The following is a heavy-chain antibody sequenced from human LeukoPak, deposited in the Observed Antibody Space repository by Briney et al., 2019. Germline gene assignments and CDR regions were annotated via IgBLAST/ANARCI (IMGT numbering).Heavy chain of an antibody. CDR3: ARGPRITMVRGGQWYYYMDV. D-gene: IGHD3-10*01. CDR1: GYTFTSYG. CDR2: ISAYNGNT. J-gene: IGHJ6*03. V-gene: IGHV1-18*01. Sequence: ASVKVSCKASGYTFTSYGISWVRQAPGQGLEWMGWISAYNGNTNYAQKLQGRVTMTTDTSTSTVYMELSSLRSEDTAVYYCARGPRITMVRGGQWYYYMDVWGKGTTVTIYS.